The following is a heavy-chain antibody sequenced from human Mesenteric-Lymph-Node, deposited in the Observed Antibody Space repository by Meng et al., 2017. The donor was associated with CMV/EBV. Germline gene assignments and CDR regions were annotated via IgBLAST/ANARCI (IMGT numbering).Heavy chain of an antibody. CDR2: IIPILGIA. D-gene: IGHD3-3*01. Sequence: SVKVSCKASGGTFSSYTISWVRQAPGQGLEWMGRIIPILGIANYAQKFQGRVTITADKSTSTAYMELSSLRSEDTAVYYCAVYYDFWSGPTPTPNWFDPWGQGTLVTVSS. J-gene: IGHJ5*02. V-gene: IGHV1-69*02. CDR1: GGTFSSYT. CDR3: AVYYDFWSGPTPTPNWFDP.